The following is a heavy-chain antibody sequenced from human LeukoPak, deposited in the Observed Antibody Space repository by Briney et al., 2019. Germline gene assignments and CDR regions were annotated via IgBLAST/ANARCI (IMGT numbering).Heavy chain of an antibody. CDR2: VDGSGVNT. Sequence: GGSLRLSCAASGFTFSSYAMNWVRQAPGKGLEWVSAVDGSGVNTNYADSVKGRFTISRDNAQNSLFLQLNSLRAEDTAIYYCTRVGYIDEGIDYWGQGTLVTVSS. CDR3: TRVGYIDEGIDY. CDR1: GFTFSSYA. V-gene: IGHV3-23*01. D-gene: IGHD5-24*01. J-gene: IGHJ4*02.